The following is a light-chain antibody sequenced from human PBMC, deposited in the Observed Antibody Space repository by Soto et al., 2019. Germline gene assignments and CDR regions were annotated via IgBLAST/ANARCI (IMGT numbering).Light chain of an antibody. J-gene: IGKJ2*01. V-gene: IGKV1-5*01. CDR1: QSISSW. Sequence: DLQMTQSPSTLSASVGDRVTITCRASQSISSWLAWYQQKPGKAPKLLIYDASSLESGVPLRFSGSGSGTDFTLTISRLEPEDFAVYYCQQYGSSPYTFGQGTKLEIK. CDR2: DAS. CDR3: QQYGSSPYT.